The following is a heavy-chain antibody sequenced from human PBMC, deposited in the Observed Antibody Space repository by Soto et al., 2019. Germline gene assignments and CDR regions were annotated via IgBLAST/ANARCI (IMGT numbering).Heavy chain of an antibody. J-gene: IGHJ3*02. V-gene: IGHV1-69*02. Sequence: ASVKVSCKASGGTFSSYTISWVRQAPGQGLEWMGRIIPILGIANYTQKFQGRVTITADKSTSTAYMELSSLRSEDTAVYYCARQKAAGGGYAFDIWGQGTMVTVSS. CDR2: IIPILGIA. CDR3: ARQKAAGGGYAFDI. CDR1: GGTFSSYT. D-gene: IGHD6-13*01.